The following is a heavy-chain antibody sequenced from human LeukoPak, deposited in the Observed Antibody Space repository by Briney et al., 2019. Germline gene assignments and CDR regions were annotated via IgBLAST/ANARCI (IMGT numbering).Heavy chain of an antibody. D-gene: IGHD3-3*01. CDR2: IRYDGSNK. V-gene: IGHV3-30*02. J-gene: IGHJ4*02. CDR1: GFTFSSYG. CDR3: AKDQWLARDYDFWSGHLQPNDY. Sequence: GGSLRLSCTASGFTFSSYGMHWVRQAPGKGLEWVAFIRYDGSNKYYADSVKGRFTISRDNSKNTLYLQMNSLRAEDTAVYYCAKDQWLARDYDFWSGHLQPNDYWGQGTLVTVSS.